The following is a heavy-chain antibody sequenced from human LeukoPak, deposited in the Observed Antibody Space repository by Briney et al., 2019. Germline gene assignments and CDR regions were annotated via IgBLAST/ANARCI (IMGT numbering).Heavy chain of an antibody. CDR2: IYYSGST. D-gene: IGHD7-27*01. V-gene: IGHV4-59*01. CDR1: GGSISSYY. J-gene: IGHJ4*02. CDR3: ARVAPNWGFDY. Sequence: SETLSLTCTVSGGSISSYYWSWIRQPPGEGLEWIGYIYYSGSTNYNPSLKSRVTIPVDTSKNQFSLKLSSVTAADTAVYYCARVAPNWGFDYWGQGTLVTVSS.